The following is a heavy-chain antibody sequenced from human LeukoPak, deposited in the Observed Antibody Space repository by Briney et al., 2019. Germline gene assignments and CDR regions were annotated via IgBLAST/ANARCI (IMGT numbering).Heavy chain of an antibody. CDR1: GFTFSSYS. CDR2: ISSSSSYI. J-gene: IGHJ4*02. CDR3: ARDYDAGYSGYAENY. D-gene: IGHD5-12*01. V-gene: IGHV3-21*01. Sequence: GGSLRLSCAASGFTFSSYSMNWVRQAPGKGLEWDSSISSSSSYIYYADSVKGRFTISRDNAKNSLYLQMNSLRAEDTAVYYCARDYDAGYSGYAENYWGQGTLVTVSS.